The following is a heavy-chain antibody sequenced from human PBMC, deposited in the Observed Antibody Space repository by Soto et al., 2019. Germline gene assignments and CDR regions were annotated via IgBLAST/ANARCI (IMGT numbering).Heavy chain of an antibody. CDR3: ASDSAYGDDGGGDY. D-gene: IGHD3-10*01. CDR1: GGTFSSYT. Sequence: QVQLVQSGAEVKKPGSSVKVSCKASGGTFSSYTIRWVRQAPGQGLEWMGRIIPILGIANSAQKFQGRVTFTADKSTSTAYQELGSLRSEDTAVHYCASDSAYGDDGGGDYWGQGTLVTVSS. CDR2: IIPILGIA. V-gene: IGHV1-69*02. J-gene: IGHJ4*02.